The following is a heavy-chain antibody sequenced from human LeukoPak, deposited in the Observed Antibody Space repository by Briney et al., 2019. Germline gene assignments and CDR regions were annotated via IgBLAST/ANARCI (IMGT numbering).Heavy chain of an antibody. Sequence: GESLKISCKGSGDTFTTHWIGWVRQMPGKGLEWMGIIYPGDSDTRYGPSFQGQVTISADKSISTAYLQWSTLKASDTAMYYCARARYCSAGSCYAEHWGQGTLVTVSS. CDR2: IYPGDSDT. J-gene: IGHJ4*02. D-gene: IGHD2-15*01. V-gene: IGHV5-51*01. CDR1: GDTFTTHW. CDR3: ARARYCSAGSCYAEH.